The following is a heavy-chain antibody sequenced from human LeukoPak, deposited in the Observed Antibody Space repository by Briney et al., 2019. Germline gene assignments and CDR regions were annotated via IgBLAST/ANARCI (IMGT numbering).Heavy chain of an antibody. CDR2: ISSSSSYT. CDR1: GFTFSDYY. D-gene: IGHD1-1*01. Sequence: PGGSLRLSCAASGFTFSDYYMSWIRQAPGKGLEWVSYISSSSSYTNYADSVKGRFTVSRDNAKNSLYLQMNSLRAEDTAVYYCAKDVTTGTLALDYWGQGILVTVSS. V-gene: IGHV3-11*05. CDR3: AKDVTTGTLALDY. J-gene: IGHJ4*02.